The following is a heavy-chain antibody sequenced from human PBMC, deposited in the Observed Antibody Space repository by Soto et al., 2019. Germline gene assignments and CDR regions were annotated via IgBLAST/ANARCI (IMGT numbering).Heavy chain of an antibody. Sequence: HGESLKISCKGSGYSFTSYWIGWVRQMPGKGLEWMGIIYPGDSDTRYSPSFQGQVTISADKSISTAYLQWSSLKASDTAMYYCARRPYYDYVWGSYRRNDAFDIWGQGTMVTVSS. V-gene: IGHV5-51*01. CDR1: GYSFTSYW. J-gene: IGHJ3*02. CDR3: ARRPYYDYVWGSYRRNDAFDI. D-gene: IGHD3-16*02. CDR2: IYPGDSDT.